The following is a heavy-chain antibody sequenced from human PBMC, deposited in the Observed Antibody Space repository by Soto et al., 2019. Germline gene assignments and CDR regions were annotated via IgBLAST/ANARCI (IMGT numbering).Heavy chain of an antibody. V-gene: IGHV4-59*01. CDR2: VYYSGST. Sequence: SETLSLTCTVSGASISRYYWSWIRQPPGKGLEWIGYVYYSGSTSYNPSLETGVTISVDTSKNQFSLKLTSVTPADTAIYYCARVKRSTSRLDPWGQGTLVTVSS. J-gene: IGHJ5*02. D-gene: IGHD1-26*01. CDR3: ARVKRSTSRLDP. CDR1: GASISRYY.